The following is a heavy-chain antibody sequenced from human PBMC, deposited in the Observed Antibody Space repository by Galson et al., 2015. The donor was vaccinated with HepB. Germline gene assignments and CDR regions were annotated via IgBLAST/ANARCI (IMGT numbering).Heavy chain of an antibody. V-gene: IGHV3-30*18. CDR1: GFTFSSYG. CDR3: AKDPYRTGGLFYDFDY. Sequence: SLRLSCAASGFTFSSYGMHWVRQAPGKGLEWVAVISYDGSNKYYADSVKGRFTISRDNSKNTLYLQMNSLRAEDTAVYYCAKDPYRTGGLFYDFDYWGQGTLVTVSS. CDR2: ISYDGSNK. J-gene: IGHJ4*02. D-gene: IGHD3-3*01.